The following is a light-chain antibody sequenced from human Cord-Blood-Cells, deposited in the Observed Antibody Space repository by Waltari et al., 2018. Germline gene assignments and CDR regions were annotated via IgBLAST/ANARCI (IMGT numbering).Light chain of an antibody. CDR3: QSYDSSLSGSV. Sequence: QSVLTQPPSVSGAPGQRVTISCTGSSSNIGAGYDVPWYPQLPGTAPKLLIYGTSERPSGVPDRFSGSKSGTSASLAITGLQAEDEADYYCQSYDSSLSGSVFGGGTKLTVL. CDR2: GTS. V-gene: IGLV1-40*01. J-gene: IGLJ2*01. CDR1: SSNIGAGYD.